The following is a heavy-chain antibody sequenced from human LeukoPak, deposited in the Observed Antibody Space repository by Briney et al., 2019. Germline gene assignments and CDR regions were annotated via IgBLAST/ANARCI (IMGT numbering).Heavy chain of an antibody. V-gene: IGHV4-34*01. D-gene: IGHD6-13*01. Sequence: LRLSCAASGFTFSDYYMSWIRQPPGKGLEWIGEINHSGSTNYNPSLKSRVTISVDTSKNQFSLKLSSVTAADTAVYYCARAGIAALDYFDYWGQGTLVTVSS. CDR2: INHSGST. J-gene: IGHJ4*02. CDR1: GFTFSDYY. CDR3: ARAGIAALDYFDY.